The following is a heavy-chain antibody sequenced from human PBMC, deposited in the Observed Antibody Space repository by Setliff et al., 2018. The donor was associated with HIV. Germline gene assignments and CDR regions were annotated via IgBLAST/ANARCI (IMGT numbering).Heavy chain of an antibody. CDR2: IFRGVTT. CDR3: ARADSRRGAGYQYMDV. D-gene: IGHD4-4*01. V-gene: IGHV4-38-2*01. CDR1: GYPIIEAYY. Sequence: LSLTCAVSGYPIIEAYYWLWIRQSPTKGLEYIGIIFRGVTTYYNPSLRSRVALSMDTSKNQLSLRLSSVTAADTAIYYCARADSRRGAGYQYMDVWGKGTTVTVSS. J-gene: IGHJ6*03.